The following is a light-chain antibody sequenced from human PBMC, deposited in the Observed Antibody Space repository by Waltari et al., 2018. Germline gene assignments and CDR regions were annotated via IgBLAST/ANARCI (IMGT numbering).Light chain of an antibody. Sequence: SYVLTQPPSVSVAPGKTARITCGGNNIGSKSVHWYQQKPGQAPVLVIYDDSDRPSGIPARLSGSNSGNTATLTISRVEAGDEDDYYCQVWGSSSDHHYVFGTGTKVTVL. CDR2: DDS. CDR3: QVWGSSSDHHYV. V-gene: IGLV3-21*04. J-gene: IGLJ1*01. CDR1: NIGSKS.